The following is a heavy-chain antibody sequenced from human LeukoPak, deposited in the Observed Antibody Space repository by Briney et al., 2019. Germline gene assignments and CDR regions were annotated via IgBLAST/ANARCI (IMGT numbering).Heavy chain of an antibody. CDR1: GFTFISAW. J-gene: IGHJ4*02. V-gene: IGHV3-15*01. D-gene: IGHD4-17*01. Sequence: GGSLRLSCTASGSSGFTFISAWLSWVRQAPGNGLECVGRIKSKTDGGTTDYAAPVKGRFTISGDDSKTTVFLQMNSLKTEDTAVYYCTTVQDYGEAGDWGQGTLVTVSS. CDR3: TTVQDYGEAGD. CDR2: IKSKTDGGTT.